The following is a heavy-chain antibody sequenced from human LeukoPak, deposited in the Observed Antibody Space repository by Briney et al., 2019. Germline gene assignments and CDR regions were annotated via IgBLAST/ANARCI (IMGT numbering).Heavy chain of an antibody. D-gene: IGHD5-18*01. CDR1: GGSISSGGYY. CDR2: IYYSGST. V-gene: IGHV4-31*03. J-gene: IGHJ4*02. CDR3: ARGDTASPYAY. Sequence: SETLSLTCTVSGGSISSGGYYWSWIRQHPGKGLEWIGYIYYSGSTYYNPSLKSRVTISVDTSKNQFSLKLSSVTAADTAVYYCARGDTASPYAYWGQGTLVTVSS.